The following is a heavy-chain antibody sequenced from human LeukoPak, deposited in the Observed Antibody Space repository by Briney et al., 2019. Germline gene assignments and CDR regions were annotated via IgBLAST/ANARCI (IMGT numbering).Heavy chain of an antibody. V-gene: IGHV3-23*01. Sequence: PGGSLRLSCAASGFTFSSYAMSWVRQAPGKGLEWVSAISGSGGSTYYADSVKGRFTISRDNSKNTLYLQMNSLRAEDTAVYYCARDRGYPDAFDIWGQGTMVTVSS. D-gene: IGHD3-22*01. CDR2: ISGSGGST. CDR1: GFTFSSYA. CDR3: ARDRGYPDAFDI. J-gene: IGHJ3*02.